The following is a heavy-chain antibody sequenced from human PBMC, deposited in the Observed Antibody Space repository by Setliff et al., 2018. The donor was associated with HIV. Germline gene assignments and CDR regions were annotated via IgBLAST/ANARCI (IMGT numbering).Heavy chain of an antibody. CDR2: VYTTGST. CDR1: SGSINSGSYY. J-gene: IGHJ4*02. D-gene: IGHD4-4*01. CDR3: ARVGGKGYSNFLDS. V-gene: IGHV4-61*02. Sequence: SETLSLTCIVSSGSINSGSYYWSWVRQPAGKGLEWIGRVYTTGSTNYNPSLKSRVAISVDTSKNRFSLNLTSVTAADTAIYFCARVGGKGYSNFLDSWGLGALVTVSS.